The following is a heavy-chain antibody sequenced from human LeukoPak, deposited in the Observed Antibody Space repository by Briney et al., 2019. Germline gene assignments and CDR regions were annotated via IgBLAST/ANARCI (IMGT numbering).Heavy chain of an antibody. CDR3: ARAPGYGAAYYFDY. V-gene: IGHV3-30*04. D-gene: IGHD1-1*01. Sequence: GGSLRLSCAAAGFTFSKFAMHWVRQAPGKGLEWVAVVSYDGSYKYYADSVKGRFTISRDNSKNTLYLQMNSLRAEDTAVYYWARAPGYGAAYYFDYWGQGTLVTVSS. CDR2: VSYDGSYK. J-gene: IGHJ4*02. CDR1: GFTFSKFA.